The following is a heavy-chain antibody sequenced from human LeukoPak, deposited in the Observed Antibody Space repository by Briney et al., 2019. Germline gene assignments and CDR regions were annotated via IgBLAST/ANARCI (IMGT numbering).Heavy chain of an antibody. D-gene: IGHD3/OR15-3a*01. Sequence: GASVKVSCKASGFTFSNSAMQWVRQARGQRLEWIGWIVVGSGNTNYAQKFQERVTITRDMSTSTAYMELSSLRSEDTAVYYCAAGRRGHGAFDVWGQGTMVTVSS. CDR3: AAGRRGHGAFDV. CDR2: IVVGSGNT. CDR1: GFTFSNSA. J-gene: IGHJ3*01. V-gene: IGHV1-58*02.